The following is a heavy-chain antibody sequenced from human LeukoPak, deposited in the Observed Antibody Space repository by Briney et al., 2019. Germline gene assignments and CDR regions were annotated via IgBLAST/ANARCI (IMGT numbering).Heavy chain of an antibody. V-gene: IGHV3-21*01. Sequence: GGSLRLSCAASGFTFSSYSMNWVRQAPGKGLEWVSSISSSSSYIYYADSVKGRFTISRVNAKNSLYLQMNSLRAEDTAVYYCAREGTTVYYFGMDVWGQGTTVTVSS. J-gene: IGHJ6*02. CDR1: GFTFSSYS. CDR3: AREGTTVYYFGMDV. CDR2: ISSSSSYI. D-gene: IGHD4-17*01.